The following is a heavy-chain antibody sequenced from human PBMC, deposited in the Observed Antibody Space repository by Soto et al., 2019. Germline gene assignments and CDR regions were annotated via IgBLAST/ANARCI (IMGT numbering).Heavy chain of an antibody. V-gene: IGHV3-21*06. J-gene: IGHJ4*02. CDR3: ARARGNDRYSDY. Sequence: GGSLRLSCTASGFSFSDYSFNWVRQAPGKGLEWVSSITHTATNAYYADSVKGRFTISKDSANNSLILQMTSLRAEDTAVYHCARARGNDRYSDYWGQGTMVTVSS. CDR1: GFSFSDYS. CDR2: ITHTATNA. D-gene: IGHD5-12*01.